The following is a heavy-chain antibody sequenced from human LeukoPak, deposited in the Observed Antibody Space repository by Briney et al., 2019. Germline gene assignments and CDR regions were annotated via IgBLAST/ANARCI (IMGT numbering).Heavy chain of an antibody. D-gene: IGHD3-22*01. V-gene: IGHV3-64*01. CDR2: ITSNGDST. J-gene: IGHJ4*02. Sequence: PGGSLRLSCAASGFTFNTYALHWVRQAPGKRLEYVSAITSNGDSTYYANSVKGRFTISRDNSKNTLYLQMGSLRDEDMAVYYCARGRSGHYDYWGQGTLVTVSS. CDR1: GFTFNTYA. CDR3: ARGRSGHYDY.